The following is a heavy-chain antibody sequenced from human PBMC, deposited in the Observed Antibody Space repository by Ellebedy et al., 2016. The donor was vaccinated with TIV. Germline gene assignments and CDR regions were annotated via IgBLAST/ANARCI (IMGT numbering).Heavy chain of an antibody. D-gene: IGHD3-22*01. Sequence: GESLKISCAASGFTFSTYPMNWVRQAPGKGLEWVAAISYDGSSEYYADSVKGRFTISRDNSKTTLDLQKNSLRAEDTAVYYCAKDRLQGSGYVLDYWGQGTLLTVSS. CDR2: ISYDGSSE. J-gene: IGHJ4*02. CDR1: GFTFSTYP. CDR3: AKDRLQGSGYVLDY. V-gene: IGHV3-30*04.